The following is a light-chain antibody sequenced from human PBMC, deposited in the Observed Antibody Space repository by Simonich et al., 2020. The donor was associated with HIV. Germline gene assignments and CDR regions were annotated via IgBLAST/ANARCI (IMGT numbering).Light chain of an antibody. CDR2: EVS. CDR1: QSLLHSDGRTY. CDR3: MQGIHLPYT. Sequence: DIVMTQTPLSLSVTPGQLASISCKSSQSLLHSDGRTYLYWYLQKPGQSRQLLIYEVSRRLSGVPDRFSGRGSGTDFTLKISRVEAEDVGVYYCMQGIHLPYTFGQGTKLEIK. V-gene: IGKV2-29*02. J-gene: IGKJ2*01.